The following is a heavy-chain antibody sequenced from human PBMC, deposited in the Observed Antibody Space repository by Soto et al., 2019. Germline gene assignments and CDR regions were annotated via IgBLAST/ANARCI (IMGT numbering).Heavy chain of an antibody. CDR2: ISGSAGTI. V-gene: IGHV3-23*01. J-gene: IGHJ4*02. Sequence: GGSLRLSCAASGLSFSNYAMSWVRQAPGKGLEWVSLISGSAGTIYEADSVKGRLTISRDNSKNTLYLQMNILKAEDTAVYYCAVSGRHSFDNWGQGTLVTVSS. CDR1: GLSFSNYA. D-gene: IGHD1-26*01. CDR3: AVSGRHSFDN.